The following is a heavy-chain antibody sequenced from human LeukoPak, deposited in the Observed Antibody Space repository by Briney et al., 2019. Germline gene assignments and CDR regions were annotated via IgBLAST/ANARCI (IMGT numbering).Heavy chain of an antibody. CDR2: IIPILGIA. CDR3: ARDSQDSSGYYYVYYFDY. J-gene: IGHJ4*02. V-gene: IGHV1-69*04. CDR1: GYTFTGYY. D-gene: IGHD3-22*01. Sequence: ASVKASCKASGYTFTGYYMHWVRQAPGQGLEWMGRIIPILGIANYAQKFQGRVTITADKSTSTAYMELSSLRSEDTAVYYCARDSQDSSGYYYVYYFDYWGQGTLVTVSS.